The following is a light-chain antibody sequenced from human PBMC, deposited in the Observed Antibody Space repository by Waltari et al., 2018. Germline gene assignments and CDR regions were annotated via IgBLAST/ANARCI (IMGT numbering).Light chain of an antibody. CDR1: QGISSY. J-gene: IGKJ1*01. Sequence: AIRMTQSPSSFSASTGDRVTITCRASQGISSYLPWYQQKPGKAPKLLIYAASTLQSGVPSRFSGSGSGKDFTLTISCLQAEDFATYYCQQYYSYPQTFGQGTKVEIK. CDR3: QQYYSYPQT. V-gene: IGKV1-8*01. CDR2: AAS.